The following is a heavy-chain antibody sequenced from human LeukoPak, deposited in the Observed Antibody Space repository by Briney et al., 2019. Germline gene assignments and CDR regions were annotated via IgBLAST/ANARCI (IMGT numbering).Heavy chain of an antibody. V-gene: IGHV1-46*01. CDR3: ARDLEYQPGGMDV. Sequence: GASVKVSCKASGYTFTKYYMHWVRQAPGQGLEWMGIINPSGGGTSYAQKFQGRVTMTRDTSTSTAYMELSSLRSEDTAVYYCARDLEYQPGGMDVWGKGTTVTVSP. CDR1: GYTFTKYY. J-gene: IGHJ6*04. CDR2: INPSGGGT. D-gene: IGHD2-2*01.